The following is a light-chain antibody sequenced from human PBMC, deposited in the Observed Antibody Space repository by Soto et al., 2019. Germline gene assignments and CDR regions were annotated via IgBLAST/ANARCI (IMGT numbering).Light chain of an antibody. CDR1: SSNIGSNT. V-gene: IGLV1-44*01. CDR2: SNN. Sequence: QAVVTQPPSASGTPGRRVVISCSGSSSNIGSNTVNWYQQLPGTAPKLLSYSNNHRPSGVPDRFSGSKSGTSDSLAISGLQSDDEADYYCAAWDDSLNGYVFATGTKVTVL. CDR3: AAWDDSLNGYV. J-gene: IGLJ1*01.